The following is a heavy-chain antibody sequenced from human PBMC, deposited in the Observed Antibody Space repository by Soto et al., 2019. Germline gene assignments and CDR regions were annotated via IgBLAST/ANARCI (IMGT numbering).Heavy chain of an antibody. CDR3: ARYCSGGSCYYYYGMDV. Sequence: GGSLRLSCAASGFIFSTSAMNWVRQAPGKGLEWVSSISVSGGRIYYADSVKGRFTISRDNSKNTLYLQMNSLRAEDTAVYYCARYCSGGSCYYYYGMDVWGQGTTVTVSS. D-gene: IGHD2-15*01. V-gene: IGHV3-23*01. J-gene: IGHJ6*02. CDR2: ISVSGGRI. CDR1: GFIFSTSA.